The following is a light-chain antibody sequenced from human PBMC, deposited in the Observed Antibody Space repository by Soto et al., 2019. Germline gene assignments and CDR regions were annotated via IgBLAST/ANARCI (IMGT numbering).Light chain of an antibody. J-gene: IGLJ2*01. CDR2: EVT. CDR1: SRDVGTYNV. Sequence: QPVLTQPASVSGSPGQSITISCTGTSRDVGTYNVVSWYQHHPGKAPKLMLYEVTDRPSGVSNRFSGSRSGNTASLTISGLQAEDEADYFCSSYAGDGIVIFGGGTKLTVL. CDR3: SSYAGDGIVI. V-gene: IGLV2-23*02.